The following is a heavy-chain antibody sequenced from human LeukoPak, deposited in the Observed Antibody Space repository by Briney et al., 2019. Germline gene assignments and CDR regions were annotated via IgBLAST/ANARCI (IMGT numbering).Heavy chain of an antibody. CDR1: GYTFTGYY. J-gene: IGHJ4*02. Sequence: ASVKVSCKASGYTFTGYYMHWVRQAPGQGLEWMGRINPNSGGTNYAQKFQGRVTMTRDTSISTAYMELSRPRSDDTAVYYCARGRIAVAGNPDYWGQGTLVTVSS. CDR2: INPNSGGT. D-gene: IGHD6-19*01. CDR3: ARGRIAVAGNPDY. V-gene: IGHV1-2*06.